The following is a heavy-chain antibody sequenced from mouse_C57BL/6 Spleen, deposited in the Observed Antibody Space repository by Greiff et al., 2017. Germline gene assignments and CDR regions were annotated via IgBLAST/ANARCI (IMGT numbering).Heavy chain of an antibody. CDR2: IRSKSNNYAT. V-gene: IGHV10-1*01. Sequence: EVKVVESGGGLVQPKGSLKLSCAASGFSFNTYAMNWVRQAPGKGLEWVARIRSKSNNYATYYADSVKDRFTISRDDSESMLYLQMNNLKTEDTAMYYCVRHYYGSSFWFAYWGQGTLVTVSA. J-gene: IGHJ3*01. CDR1: GFSFNTYA. D-gene: IGHD1-1*01. CDR3: VRHYYGSSFWFAY.